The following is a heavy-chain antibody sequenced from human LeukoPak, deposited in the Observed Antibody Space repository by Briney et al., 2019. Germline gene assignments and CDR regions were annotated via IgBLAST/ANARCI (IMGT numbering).Heavy chain of an antibody. D-gene: IGHD3-10*01. CDR1: GYTFTNYY. V-gene: IGHV1-46*01. CDR3: ARRGEPTIPPDY. J-gene: IGHJ4*02. Sequence: ASVKVSCKASGYTFTNYYMHWVRQAPGQGPEWMGIINPSGGSTSYAQKFQGRVTMIRDTSTSTVYMELSSLRSEATAVYYCARRGEPTIPPDYWGQGTLVTVPS. CDR2: INPSGGST.